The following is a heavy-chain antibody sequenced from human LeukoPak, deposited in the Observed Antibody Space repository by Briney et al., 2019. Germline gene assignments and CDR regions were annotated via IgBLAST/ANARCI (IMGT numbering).Heavy chain of an antibody. V-gene: IGHV1-18*01. CDR2: ISAYNGNT. D-gene: IGHD3-9*01. CDR3: ARSLRRYYDILTGYEACSAFDI. CDR1: GYTFTSYG. Sequence: GASVKVSCKASGYTFTSYGISWVRQAPGQGLEWMGWISAYNGNTNYAQKLQGRVTMTTDTSTSTAYMELSSLRSEDTAVYYCARSLRRYYDILTGYEACSAFDIWGQGTMVTVSS. J-gene: IGHJ3*02.